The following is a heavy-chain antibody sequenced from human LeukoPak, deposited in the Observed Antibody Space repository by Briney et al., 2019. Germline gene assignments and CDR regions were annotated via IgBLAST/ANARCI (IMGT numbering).Heavy chain of an antibody. D-gene: IGHD3-22*01. Sequence: GASVTVSCKASGYTFTSYGISWVRQAPGQGLEWMGWISAYNGNTNYAQKLQGRVTMTTDTSTSTAYMELRSPRSDDTAVYYCARATYYYDSSGYYHPGYFDYWGQGTLVTVSS. CDR1: GYTFTSYG. CDR3: ARATYYYDSSGYYHPGYFDY. V-gene: IGHV1-18*01. J-gene: IGHJ4*02. CDR2: ISAYNGNT.